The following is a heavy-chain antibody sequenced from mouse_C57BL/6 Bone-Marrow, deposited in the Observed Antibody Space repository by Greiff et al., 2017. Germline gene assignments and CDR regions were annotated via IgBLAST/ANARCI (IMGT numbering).Heavy chain of an antibody. Sequence: VQLQQSGAELVRPGASVKLSCTASGFNIKDDYMHWVKQRPEQGLEWIGWIDPENGDTEYASKFQGKATITADTSSNTAYLQLSSLTSEDTAVYYCTTITTVTYGGQGTLVTVSA. CDR1: GFNIKDDY. CDR3: TTITTVTY. V-gene: IGHV14-4*01. D-gene: IGHD1-1*01. CDR2: IDPENGDT. J-gene: IGHJ3*01.